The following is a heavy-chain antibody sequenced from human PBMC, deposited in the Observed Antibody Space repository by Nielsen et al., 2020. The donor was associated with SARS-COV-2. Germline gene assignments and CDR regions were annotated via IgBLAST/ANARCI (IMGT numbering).Heavy chain of an antibody. CDR3: ARESSGYDHYNYGMDV. V-gene: IGHV4-31*03. D-gene: IGHD5-12*01. CDR1: GCSISSGGYY. CDR2: IYFSGRT. Sequence: SETLSLTCTVSGCSISSGGYYWCWIRHHPGKGLEWIGYIYFSGRTCYNPSLKSRVTISVDTSKNQFSLSLRSVTAADTAVYYCARESSGYDHYNYGMDVWGQGTTVTVSS. J-gene: IGHJ6*02.